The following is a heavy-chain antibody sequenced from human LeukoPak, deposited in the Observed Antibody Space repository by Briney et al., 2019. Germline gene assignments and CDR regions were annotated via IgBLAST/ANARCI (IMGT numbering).Heavy chain of an antibody. CDR1: GGTFSSYA. V-gene: IGHV1-69*05. J-gene: IGHJ3*02. CDR2: IIPIFGTA. Sequence: SVKVSCKASGGTFSSYAISWVRQAPGQGLEWMGRIIPIFGTANYAQKFQGRVTITTDESTGTAYMELSSLRSEDTAVYYCARELIAPFYDEMRDAFDIWGQGTMVTVSS. D-gene: IGHD3-16*01. CDR3: ARELIAPFYDEMRDAFDI.